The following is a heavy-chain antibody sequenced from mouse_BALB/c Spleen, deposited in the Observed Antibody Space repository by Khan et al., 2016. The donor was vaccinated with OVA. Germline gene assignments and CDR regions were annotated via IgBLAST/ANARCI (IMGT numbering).Heavy chain of an antibody. CDR2: IGYSGSP. V-gene: IGHV3-8*02. J-gene: IGHJ3*01. CDR3: AGGEKITTAGAYFAF. CDR1: GDSITSGY. Sequence: EVQLQESGPSLVKPSQTLSLTCSVTGDSITSGYWNWIRKFPGKKLEFMGYIGYSGSPYYNPSLRSRISITRDTSKNQYYLQLNSVTTEDTATYFGAGGEKITTAGAYFAFWGQGTLVTVSA. D-gene: IGHD1-2*01.